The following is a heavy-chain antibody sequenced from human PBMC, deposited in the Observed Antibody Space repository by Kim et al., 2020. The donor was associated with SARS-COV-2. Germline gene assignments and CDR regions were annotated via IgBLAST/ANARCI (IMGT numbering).Heavy chain of an antibody. J-gene: IGHJ4*02. CDR3: AGGGWGYCSGGSCTQTYFDY. Sequence: GGSLRLSCAASGFTFSSYAMHWVRQAPGKGLEWVAVISYDGSNKYYTDSVKGRFTISRDNSKDTLYLQMNSLRAEDTAVYYCAGGGWGYCSGGSCTQTYFDYWGQGTLVTVSS. CDR1: GFTFSSYA. V-gene: IGHV3-30*04. CDR2: ISYDGSNK. D-gene: IGHD2-15*01.